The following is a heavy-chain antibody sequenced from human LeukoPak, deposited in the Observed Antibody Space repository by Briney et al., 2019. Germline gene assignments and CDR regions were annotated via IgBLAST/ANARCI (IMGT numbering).Heavy chain of an antibody. D-gene: IGHD5-24*01. Sequence: GRSPRLSCAPSGFTFNSYWMTWVRQAPGKGLEWVANIKQDGSEKYHVDSVKGRFTISRDNAKNSLYLQMNSLRAEDTAVYYCARKRGSHWFDSWGQGTLVTVSS. V-gene: IGHV3-7*01. CDR3: ARKRGSHWFDS. CDR1: GFTFNSYW. CDR2: IKQDGSEK. J-gene: IGHJ5*01.